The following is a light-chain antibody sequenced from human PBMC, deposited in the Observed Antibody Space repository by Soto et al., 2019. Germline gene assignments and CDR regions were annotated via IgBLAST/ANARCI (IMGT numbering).Light chain of an antibody. CDR1: SSDVGDYNY. V-gene: IGLV2-11*01. Sequence: QPVLTQPRSVSGSPGQSVTISCTGTSSDVGDYNYVSWYQQHPGKAPKLLIYAVNMRPSGVPDRFSGSKSGNTASLTISGLQAEDEADYSCCSYAGSYTWVFGGGTKVTVL. CDR2: AVN. J-gene: IGLJ3*02. CDR3: CSYAGSYTWV.